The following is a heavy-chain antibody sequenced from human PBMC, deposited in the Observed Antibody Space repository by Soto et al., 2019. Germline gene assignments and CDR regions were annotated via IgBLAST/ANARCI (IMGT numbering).Heavy chain of an antibody. V-gene: IGHV3-30*18. CDR1: GFNFDNYG. CDR2: ITYDGSNK. CDR3: TKGWVGGDYYPNWLDP. D-gene: IGHD2-21*02. Sequence: SGGSLRLSCHASGFNFDNYGMHWVRQAPGKGLEWVAVITYDGSNKYYADSVKGRFTLSRDNSKNTLYLQMNSLRAEDTAVYYCTKGWVGGDYYPNWLDPCGQGTMVAFYS. J-gene: IGHJ5*02.